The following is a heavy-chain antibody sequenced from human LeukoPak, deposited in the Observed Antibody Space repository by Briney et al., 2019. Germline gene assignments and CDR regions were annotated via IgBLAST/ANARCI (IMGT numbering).Heavy chain of an antibody. CDR2: IRYDGSNK. D-gene: IGHD2-2*01. J-gene: IGHJ4*02. V-gene: IGHV3-30*02. CDR3: AKDPTYCSSTRCRGIFDY. CDR1: GFTFSSYG. Sequence: GRSLRLSCAASGFTFSSYGMHWVRQAPGKGLEWVAFIRYDGSNKYYADSVKGRFTISRDNSKNTLYLQMNSLRAEDTAVYYCAKDPTYCSSTRCRGIFDYWGQGTLVTVSS.